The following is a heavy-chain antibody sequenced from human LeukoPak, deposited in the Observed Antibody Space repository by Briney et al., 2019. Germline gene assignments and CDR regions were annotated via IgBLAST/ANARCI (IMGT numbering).Heavy chain of an antibody. J-gene: IGHJ3*02. Sequence: GGSLRLSCVGFDFTVISNYMNWVRQAPGKGLEWVSVVYSGGSTYYADSVKGRFTISRDKSKNTLYLQMNSLRAEDTAVYHCASSGNYYGAFGIWGQGTMATVSS. CDR1: DFTVISNY. D-gene: IGHD1-26*01. CDR2: VYSGGST. CDR3: ASSGNYYGAFGI. V-gene: IGHV3-53*01.